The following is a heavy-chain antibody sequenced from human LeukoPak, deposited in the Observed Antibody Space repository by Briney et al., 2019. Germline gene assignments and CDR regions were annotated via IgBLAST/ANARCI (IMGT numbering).Heavy chain of an antibody. CDR2: INHSGST. CDR1: GGSISSHY. CDR3: ARGRGVYNWNYDRWFDP. Sequence: ASETLSLTCTVSGGSISSHYWSWIRQPPGKGLEWIGEINHSGSTNYNPSLKSRVTISVDTSKNQFSLKLSSVTAADTAVYYCARGRGVYNWNYDRWFDPWGQGTLVTVTS. J-gene: IGHJ5*02. D-gene: IGHD1-7*01. V-gene: IGHV4-34*01.